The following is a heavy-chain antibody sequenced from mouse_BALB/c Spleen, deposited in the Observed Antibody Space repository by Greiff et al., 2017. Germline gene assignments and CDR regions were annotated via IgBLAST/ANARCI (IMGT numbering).Heavy chain of an antibody. V-gene: IGHV5-6*02. CDR3: ARHRYDAMDY. CDR1: GFTFSSYG. CDR2: ISSGGSYT. J-gene: IGHJ4*01. Sequence: DVKLVESGGDLVKPGGSLKLSCAASGFTFSSYGMSWVRQTPDKRLEWVATISSGGSYTYYPDSVKGRFTISRDNAKNTLYLQMSSLKSEDTAMYYCARHRYDAMDYWGQGTSVTVSS. D-gene: IGHD2-14*01.